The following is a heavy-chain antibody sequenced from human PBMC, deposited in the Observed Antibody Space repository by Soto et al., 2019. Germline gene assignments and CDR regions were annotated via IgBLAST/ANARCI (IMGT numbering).Heavy chain of an antibody. CDR1: RYTLTELS. CDR3: AMSFYRGTLDS. J-gene: IGHJ4*02. V-gene: IGHV1-24*01. D-gene: IGHD1-26*01. Sequence: GASVKVSCKVSRYTLTELSMHWVRQAPGKGLEWMGGFDPEDGETIYAQKFQGRVTMTEDTSTDTTNIELSSLRYEDTAVYYCAMSFYRGTLDSWGQGTLVTVSS. CDR2: FDPEDGET.